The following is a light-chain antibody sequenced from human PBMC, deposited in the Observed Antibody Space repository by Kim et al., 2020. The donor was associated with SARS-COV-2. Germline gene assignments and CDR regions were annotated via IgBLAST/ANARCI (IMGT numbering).Light chain of an antibody. J-gene: IGKJ2*01. CDR2: DAS. CDR1: HSVNSF. CDR3: QHRSNWLYT. V-gene: IGKV3-11*01. Sequence: SLSPGERAPLSCRASHSVNSFLAWYHQKPGQAPRLLIYDASNRATGIPARFSGGGSGTDFTLTISSLEPEDFAVYYCQHRSNWLYTFGQGTKLEI.